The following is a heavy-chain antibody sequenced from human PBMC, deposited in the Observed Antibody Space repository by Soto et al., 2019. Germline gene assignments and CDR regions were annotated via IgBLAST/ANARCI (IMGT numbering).Heavy chain of an antibody. Sequence: SETLSLSCTASGGSICSSTYYWGWVRQPPGKGLERIGSIYYSGYTYYNPSLKSRITMSVDTSKNQFSLKLSSVTAADTAVYFCARRVHSGTSPSYFDYWGQGALVPVSS. CDR2: IYYSGYT. CDR1: GGSICSSTYY. D-gene: IGHD1-26*01. V-gene: IGHV4-39*01. CDR3: ARRVHSGTSPSYFDY. J-gene: IGHJ4*02.